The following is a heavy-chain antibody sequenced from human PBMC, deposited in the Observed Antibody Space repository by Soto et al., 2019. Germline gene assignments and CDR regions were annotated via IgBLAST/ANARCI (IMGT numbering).Heavy chain of an antibody. Sequence: EVQLLESGGGLVWPGGSLRLSCAASGFTFSSYAMSWVRQAPGMGLEWVSTIAGIDSSTYYADSVKGRFTISRDNSKNTLYMQMNSLRAEDTAVYYCAKIPHYYYDTSGSPRNCYLDLWGRGSLVTVSS. CDR1: GFTFSSYA. V-gene: IGHV3-23*01. CDR2: IAGIDSST. CDR3: AKIPHYYYDTSGSPRNCYLDL. D-gene: IGHD3-22*01. J-gene: IGHJ2*01.